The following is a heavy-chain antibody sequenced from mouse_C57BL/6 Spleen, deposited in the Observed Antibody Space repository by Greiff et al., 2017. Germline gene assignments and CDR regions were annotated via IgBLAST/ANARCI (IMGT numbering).Heavy chain of an antibody. Sequence: QVQLKQPGAELVRPGTSVKLSCKASGYTFTSYWMHWVKQRPGQGLEWIGVIDPSDSYTNYNQKFKGKATLTVDTSSSTAYMQLSSLTSEDSAVYYCARAGGNLDSFDYWGQGTTLTVSS. CDR2: IDPSDSYT. CDR1: GYTFTSYW. J-gene: IGHJ2*01. CDR3: ARAGGNLDSFDY. D-gene: IGHD4-1*01. V-gene: IGHV1-59*01.